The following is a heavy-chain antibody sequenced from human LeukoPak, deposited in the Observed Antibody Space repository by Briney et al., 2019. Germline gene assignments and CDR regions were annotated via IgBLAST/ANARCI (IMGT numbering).Heavy chain of an antibody. D-gene: IGHD3-22*01. Sequence: GGSLRLSCAASGFTFSSYAMSWVRQAPGKGLEWVANIKQDGSEKYYVDSVKGRFTISRDNAKNSLYLQMNSLRAEDTAVYYCARGVLEWVGYYGSSGYYYDWGQGTLVTVSS. CDR3: ARGVLEWVGYYGSSGYYYD. CDR1: GFTFSSYA. CDR2: IKQDGSEK. V-gene: IGHV3-7*01. J-gene: IGHJ4*02.